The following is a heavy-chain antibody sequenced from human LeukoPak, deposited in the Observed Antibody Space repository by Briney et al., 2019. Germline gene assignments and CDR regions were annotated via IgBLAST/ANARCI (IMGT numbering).Heavy chain of an antibody. J-gene: IGHJ4*02. D-gene: IGHD1/OR15-1a*01. V-gene: IGHV4-4*07. Sequence: SSETLSLTCTVSGGSISTYYWSWIRQPAGKGLEWIGRIYISGSTNYNPSLKSRVTMSVDTSKNQFSLKLSSVTAADTAVYYCARSLRKQLDYWGQGNLVTVSS. CDR2: IYISGST. CDR1: GGSISTYY. CDR3: ARSLRKQLDY.